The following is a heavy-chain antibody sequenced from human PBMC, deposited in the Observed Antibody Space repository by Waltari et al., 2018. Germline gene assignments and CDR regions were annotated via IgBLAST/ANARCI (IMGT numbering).Heavy chain of an antibody. D-gene: IGHD6-19*01. CDR3: ATWYSSGSKVDY. CDR2: IWYDGRNK. Sequence: QVQLLESGGGVVQPGRSLRLSCAASGFTFSSYGMHWVLQAPGKGLEWVAVIWYDGRNKYYADSVKGRFTISRDNSKNTLYLQRNSLRAEDTAVYYCATWYSSGSKVDYWGQGTLVTVSS. V-gene: IGHV3-33*01. CDR1: GFTFSSYG. J-gene: IGHJ4*02.